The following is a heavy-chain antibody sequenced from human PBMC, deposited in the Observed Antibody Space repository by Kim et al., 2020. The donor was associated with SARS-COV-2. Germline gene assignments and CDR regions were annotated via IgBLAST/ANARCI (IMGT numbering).Heavy chain of an antibody. J-gene: IGHJ5*02. CDR3: ARDAVPLPLRMVRGVIIGWFDP. D-gene: IGHD3-10*01. CDR2: INPSGGST. Sequence: ASVKVSCKASGYTFTSYYMHWVRQAPGQGLEWMGIINPSGGSTSYAQKFQGRVTMTRDTSTSTVYMELSSLRSEDTAVYYCARDAVPLPLRMVRGVIIGWFDPWGQGTLVTVSS. CDR1: GYTFTSYY. V-gene: IGHV1-46*01.